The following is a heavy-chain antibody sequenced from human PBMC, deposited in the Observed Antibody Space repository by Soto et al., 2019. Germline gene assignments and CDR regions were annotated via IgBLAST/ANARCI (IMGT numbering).Heavy chain of an antibody. CDR2: ISGGGGTM. J-gene: IGHJ4*02. Sequence: GGSLRLSCAASGFTFSRYTMNWVHQAPGKGLEWLSYISGGGGTMSYADSVKGRVTISRDNAKNSLYLQMDSLRAEDTAVYYCARDKSGTYSIDYWGQGTLVTVSS. V-gene: IGHV3-48*04. D-gene: IGHD1-26*01. CDR1: GFTFSRYT. CDR3: ARDKSGTYSIDY.